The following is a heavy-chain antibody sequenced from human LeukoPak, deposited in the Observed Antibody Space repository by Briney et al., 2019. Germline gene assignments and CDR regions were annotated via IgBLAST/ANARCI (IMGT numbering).Heavy chain of an antibody. CDR3: ARKSRSYGDYYYYYYMDV. Sequence: GGSLRLSCAASGFTFSSYGMHWVRQAPGKGLEWVAFIRYDGSNKYYADSVKGRFTISRDNAKNSLYLQMNSLRAEDTAVYYCARKSRSYGDYYYYYYMDVWGKGTTVTVSS. CDR1: GFTFSSYG. J-gene: IGHJ6*03. D-gene: IGHD4-17*01. CDR2: IRYDGSNK. V-gene: IGHV3-30*02.